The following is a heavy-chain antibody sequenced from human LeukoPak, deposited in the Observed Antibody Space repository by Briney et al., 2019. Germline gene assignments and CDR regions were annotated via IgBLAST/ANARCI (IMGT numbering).Heavy chain of an antibody. J-gene: IGHJ5*02. D-gene: IGHD3-22*01. CDR3: ARTNYDSSGYYVYNWFDP. Sequence: GASVKVSCKASGYTFTSYYMHWVRQAPGQGLEWMGLINPTGGSTGYAQKFQGRVTMTRDMSTSTDYMELSSLRSDDTAVYYCARTNYDSSGYYVYNWFDPWGQGTLVTVSS. CDR2: INPTGGST. CDR1: GYTFTSYY. V-gene: IGHV1-46*01.